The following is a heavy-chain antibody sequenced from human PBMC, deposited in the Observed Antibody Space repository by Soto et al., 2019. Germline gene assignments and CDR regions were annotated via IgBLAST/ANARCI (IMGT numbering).Heavy chain of an antibody. CDR2: INPNSGGT. V-gene: IGHV1-2*04. CDR1: GYTFTGYY. Sequence: ASVKVSCKASGYTFTGYYMHWVRQAPGQGLEWMGWINPNSGGTNYAQKFQGWVTMTRDTSISTAYMELSRLRSDDTAVFYWARGPATSLVVPAAIRNWFDPWGQGTLVTVSS. CDR3: ARGPATSLVVPAAIRNWFDP. D-gene: IGHD2-2*02. J-gene: IGHJ5*02.